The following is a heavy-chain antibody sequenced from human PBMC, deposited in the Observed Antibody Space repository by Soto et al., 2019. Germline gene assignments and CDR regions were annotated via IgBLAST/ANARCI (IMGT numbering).Heavy chain of an antibody. CDR3: ATLQAAGVYYLDV. Sequence: QVQLQESGPGLVKPSQTLSLTCTVSGGPITSGDYYWSWIRQHPVKGLEWIGYSYDIGTTYYNPSHKGRVAISVDSSKNQLSLRLSSVTAADSAVYRCATLQAAGVYYLDVWGQGPMVT. CDR1: GGPITSGDYY. CDR2: SYDIGTT. D-gene: IGHD6-13*01. V-gene: IGHV4-31*03. J-gene: IGHJ4*02.